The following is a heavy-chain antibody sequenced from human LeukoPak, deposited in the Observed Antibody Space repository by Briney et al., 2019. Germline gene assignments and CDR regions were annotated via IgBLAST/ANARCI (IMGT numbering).Heavy chain of an antibody. J-gene: IGHJ3*02. CDR2: IYYSGST. V-gene: IGHV4-59*11. CDR1: GGSISSHY. Sequence: PSETLSLTCTVSGGSISSHYWSWIRQPPGKGLEWIGYIYYSGSTNYNPSLKSRVTISVDTSKNQFSLKLSSVTAADTAVYYCASRSLYCSSTSCYRNDAFDIWGQGTTVTVSS. CDR3: ASRSLYCSSTSCYRNDAFDI. D-gene: IGHD2-2*01.